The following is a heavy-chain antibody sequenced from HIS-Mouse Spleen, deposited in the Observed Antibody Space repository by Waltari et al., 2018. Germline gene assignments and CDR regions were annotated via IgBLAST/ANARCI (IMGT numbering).Heavy chain of an antibody. CDR3: AKDNSYGYNWFDP. J-gene: IGHJ5*02. CDR2: ISYDGSNK. V-gene: IGHV3-30*18. CDR1: GFTFSSYG. D-gene: IGHD5-18*01. Sequence: QVQLVESGGGVVQPGRSLRLSCAASGFTFSSYGMHWFRQAPGKGLEWVAVISYDGSNKYYADSVKGRFTISRDNSKNTLYLQMNSLRAEDTAVYYCAKDNSYGYNWFDPWGQGTLVTVSS.